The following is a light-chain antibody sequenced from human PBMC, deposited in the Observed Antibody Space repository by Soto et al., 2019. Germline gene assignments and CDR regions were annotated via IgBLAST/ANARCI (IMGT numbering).Light chain of an antibody. V-gene: IGKV1-5*03. CDR3: QQYETYSST. CDR1: QIINTW. Sequence: DIQMTQSPSSLSASVGDRVTITCRASQIINTWLAWYQQKPGKAPKLLIYRASNLVNGVPSRFSGSGSGTEFTLTISSLQPDDFSIYYCQQYETYSSTFGPGSQVDL. CDR2: RAS. J-gene: IGKJ3*01.